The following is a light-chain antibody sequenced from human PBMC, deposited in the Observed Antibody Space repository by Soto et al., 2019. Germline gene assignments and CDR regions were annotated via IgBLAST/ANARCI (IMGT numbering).Light chain of an antibody. CDR2: GAS. CDR3: QQYGSSPPGIT. Sequence: EIVMTQSPATLSVSPGERATLSCRASQSVSSNLAWYQQKPGQAPRLLIYGASTRATGIPARFSGSGSGTEFTLTISRLEPEDFAVCYCQQYGSSPPGITFGQGTRLEIK. CDR1: QSVSSN. J-gene: IGKJ5*01. V-gene: IGKV3-15*01.